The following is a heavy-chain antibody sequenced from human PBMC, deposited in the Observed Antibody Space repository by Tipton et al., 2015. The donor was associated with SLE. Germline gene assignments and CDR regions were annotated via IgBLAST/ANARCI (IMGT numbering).Heavy chain of an antibody. D-gene: IGHD3-10*01. J-gene: IGHJ4*02. Sequence: SLRLSCAASGFTFRSYWMHWVRQAPGKGLMWVSRINEDASGTTYAYFVKGRFTIPRDNAKNTLYLQMNSLRAEDMAVYYCARDRGDGGYFDSWGQGTLVTVSS. CDR2: INEDASGT. CDR1: GFTFRSYW. V-gene: IGHV3-74*03. CDR3: ARDRGDGGYFDS.